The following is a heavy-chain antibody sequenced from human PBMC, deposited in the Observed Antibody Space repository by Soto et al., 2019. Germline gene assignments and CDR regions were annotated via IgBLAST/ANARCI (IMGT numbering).Heavy chain of an antibody. D-gene: IGHD2-15*01. CDR1: GYSFTSYW. CDR3: AGPEVGYCSGGSCPSTFEYFQH. Sequence: GESLKISCKGSGYSFTSYWIGWVRQMPGKGLEWMGIIYPGDSDTRYSPSFQGQVTISADKSFSTAYLQWSSLKASDTAMYYCAGPEVGYCSGGSCPSTFEYFQHWGQGTLVTVSS. CDR2: IYPGDSDT. J-gene: IGHJ1*01. V-gene: IGHV5-51*01.